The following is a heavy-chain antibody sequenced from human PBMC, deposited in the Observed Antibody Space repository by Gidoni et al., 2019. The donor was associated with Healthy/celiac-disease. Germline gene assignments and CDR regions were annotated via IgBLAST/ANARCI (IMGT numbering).Heavy chain of an antibody. J-gene: IGHJ6*02. CDR3: ARDLDGSVGYYYYGMDV. CDR1: GFTFSSYS. V-gene: IGHV3-21*01. CDR2: ISSSSSYI. D-gene: IGHD3-9*01. Sequence: EVQLVESGGVLVKPGGSLRLPCSASGFTFSSYSMNWLRQATGKGLWWVSAISSSSSYIYYADSVKGRFTISRDNDKNSLYLQMNSLRAEDTAVYYCARDLDGSVGYYYYGMDVWGQGTTVTVSS.